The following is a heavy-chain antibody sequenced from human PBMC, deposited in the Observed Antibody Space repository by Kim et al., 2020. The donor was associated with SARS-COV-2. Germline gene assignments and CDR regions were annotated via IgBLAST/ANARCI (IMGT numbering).Heavy chain of an antibody. CDR3: ARDDGYNDGGIDY. J-gene: IGHJ4*02. V-gene: IGHV3-11*01. CDR2: ISRSGNTI. CDR1: GFTFSDYY. D-gene: IGHD5-12*01. Sequence: GGSLRLSCAASGFTFSDYYMSWIRQAPGKGLEWVSYISRSGNTIYYADSVKGRFTISRDNAKNSLYLQMNSLRAEDTAVYHCARDDGYNDGGIDYWGQGTMVTVSS.